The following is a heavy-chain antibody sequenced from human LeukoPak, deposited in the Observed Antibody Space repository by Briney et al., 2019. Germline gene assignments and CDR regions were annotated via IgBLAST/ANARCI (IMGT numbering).Heavy chain of an antibody. Sequence: PGGSLRLSCAASGFTFISYAMSWVRQAPGKGLEWVSAISGSGGSTYYADSVKGRFTISRDNSKNTLYLQMNSLRAEDTAVYYCAKPLGYNWGSPFDYWGQGTLVTVSS. CDR3: AKPLGYNWGSPFDY. D-gene: IGHD7-27*01. CDR2: ISGSGGST. V-gene: IGHV3-23*01. J-gene: IGHJ4*02. CDR1: GFTFISYA.